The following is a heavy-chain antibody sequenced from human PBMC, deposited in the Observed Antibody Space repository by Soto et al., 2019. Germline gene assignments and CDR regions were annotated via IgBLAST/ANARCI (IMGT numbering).Heavy chain of an antibody. CDR2: INHSGST. D-gene: IGHD6-13*01. Sequence: SETLSLTCAVYGESFSSYYWSWIRQPPGRGLEWIGEINHSGSTNYNPSLKSRVTISVDTSKNQFSLKLSSVTAADTAVYYCATHKNSSSWYTLPARFDPWGQGTLVTVSS. CDR3: ATHKNSSSWYTLPARFDP. CDR1: GESFSSYY. V-gene: IGHV4-34*01. J-gene: IGHJ5*02.